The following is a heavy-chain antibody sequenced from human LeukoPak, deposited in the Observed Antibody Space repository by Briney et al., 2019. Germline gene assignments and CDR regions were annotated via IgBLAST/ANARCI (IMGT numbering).Heavy chain of an antibody. CDR2: IIPIFGTA. Sequence: SVKVSCKASGGTFSSYAISWVRQAPGQGLEWMGRIIPIFGTANYAQEFQGRVTITTDESTSTAYMELSSLRSEDTAVYYCARDPDGYSGYDIFVAFDIWGQGTMVTVSS. J-gene: IGHJ3*02. CDR3: ARDPDGYSGYDIFVAFDI. V-gene: IGHV1-69*05. D-gene: IGHD5-12*01. CDR1: GGTFSSYA.